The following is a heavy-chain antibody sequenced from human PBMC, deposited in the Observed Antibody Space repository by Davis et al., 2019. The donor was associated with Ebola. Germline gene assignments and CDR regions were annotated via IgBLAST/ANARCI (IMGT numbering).Heavy chain of an antibody. CDR1: GGTFSSYT. Sequence: SVKVSCKASGGTFSSYTISWVRQAPGQGLEWMGRIIPILGIANYAQKFQGRVTMTRDTSTSTVYMELSSLRSEDTAVYYCAREEIVVVVAATGYYYGMDVWGKGTTVTVSS. V-gene: IGHV1-69*02. D-gene: IGHD2-15*01. CDR3: AREEIVVVVAATGYYYGMDV. J-gene: IGHJ6*04. CDR2: IIPILGIA.